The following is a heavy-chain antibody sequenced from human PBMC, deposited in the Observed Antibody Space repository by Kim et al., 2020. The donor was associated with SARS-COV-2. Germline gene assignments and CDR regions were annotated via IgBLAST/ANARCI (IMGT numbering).Heavy chain of an antibody. CDR3: ARGGYYYYGMDV. Sequence: SETLSLTCTVSGGSISSGSYYWSWIRQPAGKGLEWIGRIYTSGSTNYNPSLKSRVTISVDTSKNQFSLKLSSVTAADTAVYYCARGGYYYYGMDVWGQGTTVTVSS. CDR2: IYTSGST. D-gene: IGHD3-16*01. CDR1: GGSISSGSYY. J-gene: IGHJ6*02. V-gene: IGHV4-61*02.